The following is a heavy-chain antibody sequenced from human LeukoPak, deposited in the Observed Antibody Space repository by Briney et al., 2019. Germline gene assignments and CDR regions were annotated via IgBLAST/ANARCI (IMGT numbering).Heavy chain of an antibody. CDR1: GGSLSSYNW. Sequence: SGTLSLTCAVSGGSLSSYNWWSWVRQPPGKGLEWIGEIFHGGSTNYNPSLKSRVTMSVDKSRNHLSLTLSSVTAADTAVYYCARHDSFLFDIWGQGTMVTVSS. J-gene: IGHJ3*02. D-gene: IGHD2-21*02. CDR3: ARHDSFLFDI. V-gene: IGHV4-4*02. CDR2: IFHGGST.